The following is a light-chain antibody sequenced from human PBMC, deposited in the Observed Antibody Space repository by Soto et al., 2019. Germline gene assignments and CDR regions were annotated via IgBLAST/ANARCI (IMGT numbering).Light chain of an antibody. CDR1: QSVSSY. V-gene: IGKV3-11*01. Sequence: ETVLTQSPATLSLSPGERATLSCRASQSVSSYSAWYQQKPGQAPRLLIYDASNRATGIPARLSGSGSGTDFTLTISSLEPEDFAVYYCQQRSNWLLTFGGGTKVEIK. CDR2: DAS. CDR3: QQRSNWLLT. J-gene: IGKJ4*01.